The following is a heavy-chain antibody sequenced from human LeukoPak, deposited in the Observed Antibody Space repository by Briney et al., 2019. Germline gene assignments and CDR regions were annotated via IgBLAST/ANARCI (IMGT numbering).Heavy chain of an antibody. D-gene: IGHD1-26*01. V-gene: IGHV3-66*02. J-gene: IGHJ4*02. CDR2: IYSGDST. CDR1: GFTVSSNY. Sequence: GGSLRLSCAASGFTVSSNYMSWVRQAPGKGLEWASVIYSGDSTYYADSVKGRFTISRDNSKNTLYLQMNSLRAEDTAVYYCARVPPYSGSYSYYFDYWGQGTLVTVSS. CDR3: ARVPPYSGSYSYYFDY.